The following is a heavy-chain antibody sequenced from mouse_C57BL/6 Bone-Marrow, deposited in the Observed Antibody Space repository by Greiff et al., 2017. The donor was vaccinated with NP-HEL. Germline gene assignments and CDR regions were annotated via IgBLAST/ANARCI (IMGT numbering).Heavy chain of an antibody. D-gene: IGHD1-1*01. CDR3: ARQNYGSSLSYWYFDV. CDR1: GFTFSSYG. V-gene: IGHV5-6*01. CDR2: ISSGGSYT. Sequence: EVQRVESGGDLVKPGGSLKLSCAASGFTFSSYGMSWVRQTPDKRLEWVATISSGGSYTYYPDSVKGRFTISRDNAKNTLYLQMSSLKSEDTAMYYCARQNYGSSLSYWYFDVWGTGTTVTVSS. J-gene: IGHJ1*03.